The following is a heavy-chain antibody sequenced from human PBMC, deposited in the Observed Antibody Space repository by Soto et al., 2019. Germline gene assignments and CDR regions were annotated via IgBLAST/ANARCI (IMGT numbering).Heavy chain of an antibody. CDR1: GGSFSGYY. J-gene: IGHJ6*02. Sequence: QVQLQQWGAGLLKPSETLSLTCGVFGGSFSGYYWTWIRQPPGKRLEWIGEIYHSGGTNYHPSLQSRVTISVDTANNHISLKLSSVTAAEPAVYYCARGALVWFGAHDYYGMDVWGQGTTVTVSS. D-gene: IGHD3-10*01. V-gene: IGHV4-34*01. CDR3: ARGALVWFGAHDYYGMDV. CDR2: IYHSGGT.